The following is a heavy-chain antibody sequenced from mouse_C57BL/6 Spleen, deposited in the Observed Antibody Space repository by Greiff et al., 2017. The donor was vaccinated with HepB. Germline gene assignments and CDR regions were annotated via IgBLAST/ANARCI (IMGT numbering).Heavy chain of an antibody. CDR3: AITTENAMDY. J-gene: IGHJ4*01. D-gene: IGHD1-1*01. CDR2: IYPRSGNT. Sequence: QVQLKQSGAELARPGASVKLSCKASGYTFTSYGISWVKQRTGQGLEWIGEIYPRSGNTYYNEKFKGKATLTADKSSSTAYMELRRLTSEDSAVDFCAITTENAMDYWGQGTSVTVSS. V-gene: IGHV1-81*01. CDR1: GYTFTSYG.